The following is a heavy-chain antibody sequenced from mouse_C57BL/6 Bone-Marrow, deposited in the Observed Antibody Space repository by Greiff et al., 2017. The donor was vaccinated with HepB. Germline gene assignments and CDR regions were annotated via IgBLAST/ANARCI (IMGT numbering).Heavy chain of an antibody. Sequence: VQLQQSGAELAKPGASVKLSCKASGYTFTSYWMHWVKQRPGQGLEWIGYINPSSGYTKYNQKFKDKATLTADKASSTAYMQLSSLTDEDSAVYYCARWLLDYYAMDYWGQGTSVTVSS. CDR3: ARWLLDYYAMDY. V-gene: IGHV1-7*01. D-gene: IGHD2-3*01. J-gene: IGHJ4*01. CDR2: INPSSGYT. CDR1: GYTFTSYW.